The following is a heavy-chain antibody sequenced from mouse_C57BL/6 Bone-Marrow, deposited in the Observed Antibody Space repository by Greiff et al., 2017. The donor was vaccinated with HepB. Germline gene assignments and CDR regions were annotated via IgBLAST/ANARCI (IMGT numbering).Heavy chain of an antibody. Sequence: EVKVVESGGGLVQPGGSLSLSCAASGFTFTDYYMSWVRQPPGKALEWLGFIRNKANGYTTEYSASVKGRFTISRDNSQSILYLQMNALRAEDSATYYCARSPYYYGSSPWFAYWGQGTLVTVSA. J-gene: IGHJ3*01. CDR3: ARSPYYYGSSPWFAY. CDR2: IRNKANGYTT. CDR1: GFTFTDYY. V-gene: IGHV7-3*01. D-gene: IGHD1-1*01.